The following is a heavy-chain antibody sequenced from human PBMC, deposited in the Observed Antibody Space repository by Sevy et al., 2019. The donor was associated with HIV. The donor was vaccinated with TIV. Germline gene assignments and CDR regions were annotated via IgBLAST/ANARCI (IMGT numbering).Heavy chain of an antibody. J-gene: IGHJ4*01. CDR3: ARDNSGYFFFDY. D-gene: IGHD3-22*01. V-gene: IGHV3-30-3*01. Sequence: GGSLRLSCAASGFTFGSYTLHWVRQAPGKGLEWVALISQTYDGSKKYYIDSVQGRFTISRDNSKNTLYLQMDSLRPEDTAVYYCARDNSGYFFFDYWGHGTLVTVSS. CDR2: ISQTYDGSKK. CDR1: GFTFGSYT.